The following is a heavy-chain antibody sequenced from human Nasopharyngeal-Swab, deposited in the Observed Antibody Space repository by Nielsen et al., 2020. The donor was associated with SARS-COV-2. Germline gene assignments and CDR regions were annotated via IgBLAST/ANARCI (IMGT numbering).Heavy chain of an antibody. CDR3: ARESSSGWYGDAFDI. Sequence: GESLKISCAASGFTVSSNYMSWVRQAPGKGLEWVSVIYSGGSTYYADSVKGRFTISRDNSKNTLYLQMNSLRAEDTAVYYCARESSSGWYGDAFDIWGQGTMVTVSS. V-gene: IGHV3-53*01. J-gene: IGHJ3*02. CDR2: IYSGGST. D-gene: IGHD6-19*01. CDR1: GFTVSSNY.